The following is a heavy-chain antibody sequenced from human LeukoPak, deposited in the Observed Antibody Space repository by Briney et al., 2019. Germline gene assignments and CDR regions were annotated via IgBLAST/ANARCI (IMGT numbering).Heavy chain of an antibody. CDR1: GFTFSSFA. J-gene: IGHJ4*02. D-gene: IGHD3-22*01. CDR2: ITNDGSNK. V-gene: IGHV3-30-3*01. Sequence: GSLKLPCAGSGFTFSSFALDWVRQAPGKGLGGVAGITNDGSNKYYADSVKGRFTISRDNSKNTLYLQMNSLRAEDTAVYYCAREHHYDSSGYYPRPFDYWGQGTLVTVSS. CDR3: AREHHYDSSGYYPRPFDY.